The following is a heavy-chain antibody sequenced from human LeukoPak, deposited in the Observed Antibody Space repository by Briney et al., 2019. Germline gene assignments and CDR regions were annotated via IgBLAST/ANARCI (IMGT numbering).Heavy chain of an antibody. J-gene: IGHJ2*01. Sequence: SETLSLTCIVSGGSITSSNYFWGWIRQPAGKGLDWIGGFYPCGPFFSIPSLWSRFAISIDTSKNQFSLSLLSVTAADTAVYYCARQGVVPNKAGWYFDLWGRGTLVTVSS. CDR1: GGSITSSNYF. CDR3: ARQGVVPNKAGWYFDL. CDR2: FYPCGPF. V-gene: IGHV4-39*01. D-gene: IGHD3-10*01.